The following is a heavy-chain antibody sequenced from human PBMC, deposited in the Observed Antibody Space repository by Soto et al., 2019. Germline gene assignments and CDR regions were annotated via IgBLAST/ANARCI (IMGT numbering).Heavy chain of an antibody. CDR2: ISSSSSYI. V-gene: IGHV3-21*01. D-gene: IGHD3-10*01. CDR1: GFTFSSYS. CDR3: ARDGMVVRGKYYGMDV. Sequence: GGSLRLSCAASGFTFSSYSMNWVRQAPGKGLEWVSSISSSSSYIYYADSVKGRFTISRDNAKNSLYLQMNSLRAEDTAVYYCARDGMVVRGKYYGMDVWGQGTTVTVSS. J-gene: IGHJ6*02.